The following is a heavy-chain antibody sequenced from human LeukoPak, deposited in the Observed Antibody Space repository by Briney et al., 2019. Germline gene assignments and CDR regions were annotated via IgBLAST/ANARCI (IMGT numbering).Heavy chain of an antibody. D-gene: IGHD3-9*01. Sequence: GGSLRLSCAASGFTFSSYGMHWVRQAPGKGLEWVAVISHDGSNKYYADSVKGRFTISRNNSKNTLYLQMNSLRAEDTAVYYCAKVTIFPDYWGQGTLVTVSS. CDR1: GFTFSSYG. CDR3: AKVTIFPDY. V-gene: IGHV3-30*18. J-gene: IGHJ4*02. CDR2: ISHDGSNK.